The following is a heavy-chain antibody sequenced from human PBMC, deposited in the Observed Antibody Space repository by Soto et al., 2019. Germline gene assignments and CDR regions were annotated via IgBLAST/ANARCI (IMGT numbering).Heavy chain of an antibody. CDR2: VHYSGNT. V-gene: IGHV4-59*01. Sequence: PSETLSLTCTVSGGSISSYFWTWIRQSPGKGLQWIGYVHYSGNTNYNPSLKSRVTMSVDTSKSQFSLRLTSVTAADTAVYYCARMNQLAPKRNAFDIWGQGTMVPVSS. CDR3: ARMNQLAPKRNAFDI. CDR1: GGSISSYF. J-gene: IGHJ3*02. D-gene: IGHD2-2*01.